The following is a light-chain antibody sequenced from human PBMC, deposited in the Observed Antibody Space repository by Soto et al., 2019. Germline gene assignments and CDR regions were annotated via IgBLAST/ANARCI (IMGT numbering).Light chain of an antibody. CDR1: QSVLYSSNNKDY. CDR3: HQYYSTPHT. CDR2: WAS. Sequence: DIVMTQSPDSLAVSPGERATINCKSSQSVLYSSNNKDYLAWYQQKPGQPPKLLIYWASTRESGVPDRFSGSGSGTDFTLHISSLQAEDVAVYYCHQYYSTPHTFGQGTKLEIK. V-gene: IGKV4-1*01. J-gene: IGKJ2*01.